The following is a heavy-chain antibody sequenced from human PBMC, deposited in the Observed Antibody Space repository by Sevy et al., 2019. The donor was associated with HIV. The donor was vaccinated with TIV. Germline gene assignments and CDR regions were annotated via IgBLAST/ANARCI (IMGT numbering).Heavy chain of an antibody. J-gene: IGHJ4*02. CDR1: GGSISSYY. CDR3: AREGRDSSGYYLYYFDY. CDR2: VYYSGST. D-gene: IGHD3-22*01. Sequence: SETLSLTCTVSGGSISSYYWSWIRQPPGKGLEWIGYVYYSGSTNYNPSLKSRVTISVDTSKNQFSLTLSSVTAADTAVYYCAREGRDSSGYYLYYFDYWGQGTLVTVSS. V-gene: IGHV4-59*13.